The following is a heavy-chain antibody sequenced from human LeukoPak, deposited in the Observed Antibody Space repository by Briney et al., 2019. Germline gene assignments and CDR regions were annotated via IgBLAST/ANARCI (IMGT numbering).Heavy chain of an antibody. V-gene: IGHV3-23*01. CDR3: AKAKLWSKFDY. J-gene: IGHJ4*02. CDR2: VSGSGGST. D-gene: IGHD5-18*01. CDR1: GFTFSSYA. Sequence: AGGSLRLSCAASGFTFSSYAMSWVRQAPGKGLEWVSAVSGSGGSTYYADSVKGQFTISRDNSKNTLYLQMNSLRAEDTAVYYCAKAKLWSKFDYWGQGTLVTVSS.